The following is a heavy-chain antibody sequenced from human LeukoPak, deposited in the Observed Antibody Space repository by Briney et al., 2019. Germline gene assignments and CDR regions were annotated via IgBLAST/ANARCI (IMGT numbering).Heavy chain of an antibody. D-gene: IGHD6-13*01. CDR1: GFTFSSYW. J-gene: IGHJ4*02. CDR3: ARSYRAIAAASSLLY. CDR2: IKQDGSEK. Sequence: GGSLRLSCAASGFTFSSYWMSWVRQAPGKGLEWVANIKQDGSEKYYVDSLKGRFTISRDNAKNSLYLQMNSLRAEDTAVYYCARSYRAIAAASSLLYWVQGTLVTVSS. V-gene: IGHV3-7*01.